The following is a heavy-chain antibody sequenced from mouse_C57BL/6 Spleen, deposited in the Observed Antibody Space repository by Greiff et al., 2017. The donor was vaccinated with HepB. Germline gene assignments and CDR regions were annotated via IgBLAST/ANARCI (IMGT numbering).Heavy chain of an antibody. Sequence: QVQLKESGAELVKPGASVKLSCKASGYTFTSYWMHWVKQRPGRGLEWIGRIDPNSGGTKYNEKFKSKATLTVDKPSSTAYMQRSSLTSEDSAVYYCASYGSSYRGFDYWGQGTTLTVSS. D-gene: IGHD1-1*01. CDR3: ASYGSSYRGFDY. J-gene: IGHJ2*01. CDR1: GYTFTSYW. V-gene: IGHV1-72*01. CDR2: IDPNSGGT.